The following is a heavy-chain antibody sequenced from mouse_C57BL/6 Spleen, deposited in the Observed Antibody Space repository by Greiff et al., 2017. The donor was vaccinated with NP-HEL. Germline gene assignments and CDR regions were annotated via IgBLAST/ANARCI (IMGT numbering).Heavy chain of an antibody. CDR2: ISSGSSTI. D-gene: IGHD2-1*01. CDR1: GFTFSDYG. Sequence: DVHLVESGGGLVKPGGSLKLSCAASGFTFSDYGMHWVRQAPEKGLEWVAYISSGSSTIYYADTVKGRFTISRDNAKNTLFLQMTSLRSEDTAMYYCARPYGNYQGWYFDVWGTGTTVTVSS. CDR3: ARPYGNYQGWYFDV. J-gene: IGHJ1*03. V-gene: IGHV5-17*01.